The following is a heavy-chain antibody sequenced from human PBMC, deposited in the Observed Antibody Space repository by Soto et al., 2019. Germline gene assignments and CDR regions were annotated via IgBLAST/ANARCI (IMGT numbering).Heavy chain of an antibody. Sequence: RLSCAASGFTFSNAWINWVRQAPGKGLEWVGRIKSKTDGGTTDFAARVKGRLAISRDDSKDIVYLQMNSLKTEDTSIYYYTTESYSTMIVVLFDYWGHGTLVTVSS. CDR3: TTESYSTMIVVLFDY. V-gene: IGHV3-15*07. CDR1: GFTFSNAW. J-gene: IGHJ4*01. D-gene: IGHD3-22*01. CDR2: IKSKTDGGTT.